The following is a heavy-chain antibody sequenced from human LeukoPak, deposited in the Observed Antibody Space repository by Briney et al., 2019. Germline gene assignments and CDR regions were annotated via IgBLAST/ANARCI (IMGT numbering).Heavy chain of an antibody. Sequence: PSETLSLTCTVSGGSISSYYWSWIRQPAGKGLEWIGRIYTSGSTNYNRSLKGRVTMSVDTSKNQFSLKLSSVTAADTAVYYCAREEVVPTSVPYYMDVWGKGATVTVSS. V-gene: IGHV4-4*07. J-gene: IGHJ6*03. CDR2: IYTSGST. D-gene: IGHD2-15*01. CDR3: AREEVVPTSVPYYMDV. CDR1: GGSISSYY.